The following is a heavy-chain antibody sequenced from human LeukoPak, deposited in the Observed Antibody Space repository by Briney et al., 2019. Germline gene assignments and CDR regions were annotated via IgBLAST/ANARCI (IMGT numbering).Heavy chain of an antibody. J-gene: IGHJ4*02. D-gene: IGHD4-23*01. V-gene: IGHV6-1*01. Sequence: SQTLSLTCVISGDSVSSNSAAWNWIRQSPSRGLEWLGRAYYRFKWYNDYAVSVKSRITISPDTSKNQFSLQLNSVTPEDTAVYFCAGGAGGNIDYWGQGTLVTVSS. CDR1: GDSVSSNSAA. CDR3: AGGAGGNIDY. CDR2: AYYRFKWYN.